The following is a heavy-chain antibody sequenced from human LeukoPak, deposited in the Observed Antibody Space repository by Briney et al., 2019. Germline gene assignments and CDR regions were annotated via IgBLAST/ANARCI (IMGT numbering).Heavy chain of an antibody. V-gene: IGHV4-61*02. CDR3: ARGRSGSYGWFDP. D-gene: IGHD1-26*01. Sequence: SETLSLTCTVSGGSISSGSYYWSWIRQPAGKGLEWIGRMYTSGSTNYKPSLKSRVTISVDTSKNQFSLELSSVIAADTAVYYCARGRSGSYGWFDPWGQGTLVTVSS. CDR2: MYTSGST. CDR1: GGSISSGSYY. J-gene: IGHJ5*02.